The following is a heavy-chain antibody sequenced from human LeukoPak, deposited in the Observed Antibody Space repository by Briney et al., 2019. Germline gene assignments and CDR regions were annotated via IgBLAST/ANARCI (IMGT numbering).Heavy chain of an antibody. CDR3: ARSRFLEYAFDI. J-gene: IGHJ3*02. CDR1: GGSISSGTYY. D-gene: IGHD3-3*01. CDR2: IYAGGST. Sequence: SETLSLTCTVSGGSISSGTYYWSWIRQPAGTGLEWIGRIYAGGSTNYNPSLKSRVTMSLDPSKNQFSLKLSSVTAADTAVYHCARSRFLEYAFDIWGQGTMVTVSS. V-gene: IGHV4-61*02.